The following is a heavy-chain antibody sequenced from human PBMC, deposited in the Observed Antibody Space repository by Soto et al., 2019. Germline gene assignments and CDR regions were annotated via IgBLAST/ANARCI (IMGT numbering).Heavy chain of an antibody. CDR1: GGTFSSYA. CDR2: IIPIFGTA. Sequence: QVQLVQSGAEVKKPGSSVKVSCKASGGTFSSYAISWVRQAPGQGLEWMGGIIPIFGTANYAQKFQGRVTITADESTSTAYMELSSLRSEDTAVYYCARVRITGTTLPLYYYYDGMDVWGQGTTVTVSS. D-gene: IGHD1-20*01. V-gene: IGHV1-69*01. CDR3: ARVRITGTTLPLYYYYDGMDV. J-gene: IGHJ6*02.